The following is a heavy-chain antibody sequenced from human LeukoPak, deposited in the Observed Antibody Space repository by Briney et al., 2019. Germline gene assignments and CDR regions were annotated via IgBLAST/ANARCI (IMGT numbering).Heavy chain of an antibody. Sequence: GGSLRLSCAASGFTFNNHWMTWVRQAPGKGLEWVANIKEDGTRKNYVDSVKGRFTISRDNAKNSLYLQMNSLRAEDTAVYYCARGMTVAANWFDSWGQGTLVTVSS. CDR1: GFTFNNHW. D-gene: IGHD6-19*01. V-gene: IGHV3-7*01. J-gene: IGHJ5*01. CDR2: IKEDGTRK. CDR3: ARGMTVAANWFDS.